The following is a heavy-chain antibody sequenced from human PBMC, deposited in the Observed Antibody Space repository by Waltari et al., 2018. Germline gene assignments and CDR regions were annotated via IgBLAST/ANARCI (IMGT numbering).Heavy chain of an antibody. CDR1: GFVFSNCN. Sequence: QMQLVESGGGVVQPGRSLRLTCAGAGFVFSNCNMHWVRQAPGQGLEWVAGISNDGNNKDYADSVKTRFTVSRENSKNTLYLQINSLRDDDTAVYYCVKYSGFDYFFDYWGQGTLVTVSS. V-gene: IGHV3-30*18. CDR2: ISNDGNNK. CDR3: VKYSGFDYFFDY. J-gene: IGHJ4*02. D-gene: IGHD5-12*01.